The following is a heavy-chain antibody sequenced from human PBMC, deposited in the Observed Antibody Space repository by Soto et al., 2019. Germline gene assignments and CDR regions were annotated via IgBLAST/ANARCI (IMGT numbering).Heavy chain of an antibody. Sequence: DVQLLESGGDLAQPGGSLRLSCEASGFTFNNYAIAWVRQAPGKGLEWVSGITSSGAAYYADSVKGRFTISRDNFKNTLYLQMNSLRAEDTAVYYCAKGESSVSARDFDPWGQGTLVTVSS. D-gene: IGHD3-22*01. CDR3: AKGESSVSARDFDP. V-gene: IGHV3-23*01. CDR1: GFTFNNYA. CDR2: ITSSGAA. J-gene: IGHJ5*02.